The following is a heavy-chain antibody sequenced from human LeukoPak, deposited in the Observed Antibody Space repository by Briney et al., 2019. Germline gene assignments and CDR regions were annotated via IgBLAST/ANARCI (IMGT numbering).Heavy chain of an antibody. CDR1: GYTFTSYG. J-gene: IGHJ4*02. CDR2: ISAYNGNT. Sequence: ASVKVSCKASGYTFTSYGINWVRQAPGQGLEWMGWISAYNGNTNHAQKFQGRVTMTRDMSTSTVYMELSSLRSEDTAVYYCARDRRHCSGGSCYSGVDYWGQGTLVTVSS. D-gene: IGHD2-15*01. V-gene: IGHV1-18*01. CDR3: ARDRRHCSGGSCYSGVDY.